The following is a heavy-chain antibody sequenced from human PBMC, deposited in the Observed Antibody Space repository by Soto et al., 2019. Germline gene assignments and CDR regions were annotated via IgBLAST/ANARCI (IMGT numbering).Heavy chain of an antibody. Sequence: GGSLRLSCAASGFTFSSYSMNWVRQAPGKGLEWVSSISSSSSYIYYADSVKGRFTISRDNAKNSLYLQMNSLRAEDTAVYYCARDFKPFVLSIAAAGDAFDIWGQGTMVTVSS. V-gene: IGHV3-21*01. J-gene: IGHJ3*02. CDR3: ARDFKPFVLSIAAAGDAFDI. CDR2: ISSSSSYI. CDR1: GFTFSSYS. D-gene: IGHD6-13*01.